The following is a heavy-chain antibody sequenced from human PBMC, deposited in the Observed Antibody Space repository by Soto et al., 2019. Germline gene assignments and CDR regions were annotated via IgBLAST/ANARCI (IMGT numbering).Heavy chain of an antibody. Sequence: ASVKVSCKASGYTFTSYGISWVRQAPGQGLEWMGWISAYNGNTNYAQRLQGRVTMTTDTSTSTAYMELRSLRSDDTAVYYCARVVVDTAMVIFDYWGQGTLVTVSS. J-gene: IGHJ4*02. CDR3: ARVVVDTAMVIFDY. V-gene: IGHV1-18*01. D-gene: IGHD5-18*01. CDR2: ISAYNGNT. CDR1: GYTFTSYG.